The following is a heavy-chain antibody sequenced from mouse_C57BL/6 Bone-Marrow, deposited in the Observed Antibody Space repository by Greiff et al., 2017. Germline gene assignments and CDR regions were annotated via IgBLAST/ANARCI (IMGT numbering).Heavy chain of an antibody. J-gene: IGHJ2*01. CDR3: ARGGGNGADY. CDR1: GYTFTSYW. V-gene: IGHV1-52*01. Sequence: QLQPPGAELVRPGSSVKLSCKASGYTFTSYWMHWVKQRPIQGLEWIGNIDPSDSETHYNQKFKDKATLTVDKASSTADMQLSSLTYEASAVYYCARGGGNGADYWGQGTTLTGSA. CDR2: IDPSDSET. D-gene: IGHD2-1*01.